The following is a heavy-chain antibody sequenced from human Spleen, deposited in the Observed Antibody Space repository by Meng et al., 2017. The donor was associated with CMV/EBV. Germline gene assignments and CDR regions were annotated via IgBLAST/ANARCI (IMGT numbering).Heavy chain of an antibody. D-gene: IGHD2-15*01. CDR2: ISSSSSYI. CDR3: ASEVLREVAVSLLVRNYYYYGMDV. V-gene: IGHV3-21*01. CDR1: GFTFSSYS. J-gene: IGHJ6*02. Sequence: GESLKISCAATGFTFSSYSMNWVRQAPGKGLEWVSSISSSSSYIYYADSVKGRFTISRDNAKNSLYLQMNSLRAEDTAVYYCASEVLREVAVSLLVRNYYYYGMDVWGQGTTVTVSS.